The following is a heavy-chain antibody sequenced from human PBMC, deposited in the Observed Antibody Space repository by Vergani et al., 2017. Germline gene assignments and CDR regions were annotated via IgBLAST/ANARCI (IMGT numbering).Heavy chain of an antibody. CDR2: IKQDGSEK. V-gene: IGHV3-7*01. Sequence: EVQLLESGGGLVQPGGSLRLSCAASGFTFSSYWMSWVRQAPGKGLEWVANIKQDGSEKYYVDSVKGRFTISRDNAKNSLYLQMNSLRAEDTAVYYCARDFFSMYSSSWGPGDWGQGTLVTVSS. D-gene: IGHD6-13*01. J-gene: IGHJ4*02. CDR1: GFTFSSYW. CDR3: ARDFFSMYSSSWGPGD.